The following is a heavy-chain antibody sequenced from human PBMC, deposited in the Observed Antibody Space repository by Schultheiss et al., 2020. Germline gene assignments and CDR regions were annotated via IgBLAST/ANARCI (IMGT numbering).Heavy chain of an antibody. Sequence: SVKVSCKASGGTFSSYTISWVRQAPGQGLEWMGRIIPILGIANYAQKFQGRVTITADKSTSTAYMELSSLRSEDTAVYYCARWSIGTFGGVIGADFWGQGTLVTVS. V-gene: IGHV1-69*02. J-gene: IGHJ4*02. CDR3: ARWSIGTFGGVIGADF. CDR1: GGTFSSYT. CDR2: IIPILGIA. D-gene: IGHD3-16*02.